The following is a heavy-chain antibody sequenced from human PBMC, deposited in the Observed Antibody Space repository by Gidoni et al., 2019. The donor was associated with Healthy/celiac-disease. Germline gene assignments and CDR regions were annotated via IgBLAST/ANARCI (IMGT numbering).Heavy chain of an antibody. Sequence: EVQLVESGGGLVQPGGSLRLSCAASGFTFSSYWMSWVRQAPGKGLEWVANIKQDGSEKYYVDSVKGRFTISRDNAKNSLYLQMNSLRAEDTAVYYCARDPGAYCTNGVCYWTFFDYWGQGTLVTVSS. V-gene: IGHV3-7*04. CDR2: IKQDGSEK. CDR1: GFTFSSYW. D-gene: IGHD2-8*01. J-gene: IGHJ4*02. CDR3: ARDPGAYCTNGVCYWTFFDY.